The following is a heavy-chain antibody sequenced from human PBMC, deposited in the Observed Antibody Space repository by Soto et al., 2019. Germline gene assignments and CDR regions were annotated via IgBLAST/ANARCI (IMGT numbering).Heavy chain of an antibody. CDR3: ARDLTAGDY. Sequence: QVPLVQSGAEVKNPGASVQLSCKSSGYIFTNYYIHWVRQAPGQGLEWMAIINPSGGSTNYAQKFQGRVTLARDTFTNTVYMERSSLRSEDTAIYYCARDLTAGDYWGQGTLVTVSS. CDR1: GYIFTNYY. D-gene: IGHD6-13*01. V-gene: IGHV1-46*01. J-gene: IGHJ4*02. CDR2: INPSGGST.